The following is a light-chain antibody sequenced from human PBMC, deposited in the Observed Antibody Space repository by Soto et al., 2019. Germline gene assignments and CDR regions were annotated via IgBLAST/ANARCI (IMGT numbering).Light chain of an antibody. CDR2: DTS. CDR1: QSVSSN. V-gene: IGKV3-15*01. J-gene: IGKJ2*01. Sequence: EIVMTQSPATLSVSPGERATLSCRASQSVSSNLAWYQQKPGQAPRLLIYDTSTRATGIPARFSGSGSGTEFTLTISSLQSEDFAVYYCQQYDYWPPYTFGQGTKVDIK. CDR3: QQYDYWPPYT.